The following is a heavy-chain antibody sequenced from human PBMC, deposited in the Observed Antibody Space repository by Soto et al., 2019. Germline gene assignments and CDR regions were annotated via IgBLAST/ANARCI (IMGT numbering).Heavy chain of an antibody. CDR3: AKAHWTFYYTRGDHYGMYV. CDR2: ISGSGGST. J-gene: IGHJ6*02. Sequence: SWSTSGVTFVRHAMSWVRQCTVKGLEWVSAISGSGGSTYYADSVKGRFTISRDNSKNTLYLQMNRLRAEDTAVYYCAKAHWTFYYTRGDHYGMYVRAHGTTRPVSS. CDR1: GVTFVRHA. D-gene: IGHD3-3*01. V-gene: IGHV3-23*01.